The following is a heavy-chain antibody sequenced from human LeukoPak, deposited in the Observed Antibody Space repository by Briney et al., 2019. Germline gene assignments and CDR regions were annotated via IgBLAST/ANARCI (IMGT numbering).Heavy chain of an antibody. V-gene: IGHV1-58*01. J-gene: IGHJ4*02. CDR1: GFTFTSSA. CDR3: AAVSSPGSSGWYGEVEY. D-gene: IGHD6-19*01. Sequence: GASVKVSRKASGFTFTSSAVQWVRQARGQRLEWIGWIVVGSGNTNYAQKFQERVTITRDMSTSTAYMELSSLRSEDTAVYYCAAVSSPGSSGWYGEVEYWGQGTLVTVSS. CDR2: IVVGSGNT.